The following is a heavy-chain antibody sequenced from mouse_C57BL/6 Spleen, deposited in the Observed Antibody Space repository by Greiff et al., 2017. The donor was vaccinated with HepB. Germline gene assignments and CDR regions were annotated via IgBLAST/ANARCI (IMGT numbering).Heavy chain of an antibody. CDR1: GFNIKDDY. J-gene: IGHJ3*01. CDR3: TTRTAQATWCAY. Sequence: VQLQQSGAELVRPGASVKLSCTASGFNIKDDYMHWVKQRPEQGLEWIGWIDPENGDTEYASKFQGKATITADTSSNTAYLQLSSLTSEDTAVYYCTTRTAQATWCAYWGQGTLVTVSA. D-gene: IGHD3-2*02. CDR2: IDPENGDT. V-gene: IGHV14-4*01.